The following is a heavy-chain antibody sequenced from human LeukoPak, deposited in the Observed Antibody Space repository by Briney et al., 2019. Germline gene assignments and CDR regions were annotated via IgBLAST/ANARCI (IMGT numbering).Heavy chain of an antibody. V-gene: IGHV1-46*01. CDR3: ARGIVLRRYFDWLFVEEYNWFDP. CDR2: INPSGGST. CDR1: GYTFTSYY. J-gene: IGHJ5*02. Sequence: VASVKVSCKASGYTFTSYYMHWVRQAPGQGLEWMGIINPSGGSTSYAQKFQGRVTMTRDMSTSTVYMELSSLRSEDTAVYYCARGIVLRRYFDWLFVEEYNWFDPWGQGTLVTVSS. D-gene: IGHD3-9*01.